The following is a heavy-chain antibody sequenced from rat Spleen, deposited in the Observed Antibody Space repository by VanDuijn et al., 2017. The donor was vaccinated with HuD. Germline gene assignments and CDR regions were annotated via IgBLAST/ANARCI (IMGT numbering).Heavy chain of an antibody. J-gene: IGHJ4*01. CDR3: ARHMANPYYVMDA. CDR1: GFTFSNYG. Sequence: EVQLVESGGGLVQPGNSLTLSCVAAGFTFSNYGMHWIRQAPKKGLEWVASITYDGSATYYGDSVKGRFTISRDNAKSTLYLQMNSLRSEDTATYYCARHMANPYYVMDAWGQGASVTVSS. D-gene: IGHD3-4*01. V-gene: IGHV5-22*01. CDR2: ITYDGSAT.